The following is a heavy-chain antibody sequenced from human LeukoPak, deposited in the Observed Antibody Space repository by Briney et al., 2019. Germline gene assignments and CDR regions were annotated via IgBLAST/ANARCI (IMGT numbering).Heavy chain of an antibody. CDR1: GYTFTGYY. CDR2: INPNSGGT. CDR3: ARDESRLGELFGRTYYFDY. J-gene: IGHJ4*02. Sequence: GASVKVSCKASGYTFTGYYMHWVRQAPGQGLEWMGWINPNSGGTNYAQKFQGRVTMTRDTSISTAYMELSRLRSDDTAVYYCARDESRLGELFGRTYYFDYWGQGTLVTVSS. D-gene: IGHD3-10*01. V-gene: IGHV1-2*02.